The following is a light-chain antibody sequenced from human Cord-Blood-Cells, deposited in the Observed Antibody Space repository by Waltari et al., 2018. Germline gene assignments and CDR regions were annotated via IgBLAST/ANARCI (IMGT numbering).Light chain of an antibody. CDR1: SRDVGSYNL. CDR3: CSYAGSSTYV. CDR2: EGS. Sequence: QSALPQPASVSGSPGQSITISCTGTSRDVGSYNLFSWYQHHPGKAPKLMSYEGSKRPSGVSNRFSGSKSGNTASLTISGLQAEDEADYYCCSYAGSSTYVFGTGTKVTVL. V-gene: IGLV2-23*01. J-gene: IGLJ1*01.